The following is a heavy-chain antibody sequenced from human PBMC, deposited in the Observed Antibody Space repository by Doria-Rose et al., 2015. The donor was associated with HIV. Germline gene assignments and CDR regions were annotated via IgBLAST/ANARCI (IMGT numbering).Heavy chain of an antibody. CDR3: ARDIGYSSDWYVYGFDF. D-gene: IGHD6-19*01. CDR2: INTTGST. V-gene: IGHV4-61*02. J-gene: IGHJ3*01. Sequence: QVQLQQWGPGLVKPSQTLSLTCTVSGGSISSGYYYLSWIRQPAGKGLEWIGRINTTGSTSYNSSLKSRATISLDTSKNEFSLKVRSVTAADTAVYFCARDIGYSSDWYVYGFDFWGQGTMVTVAS. CDR1: GGSISSGYYY.